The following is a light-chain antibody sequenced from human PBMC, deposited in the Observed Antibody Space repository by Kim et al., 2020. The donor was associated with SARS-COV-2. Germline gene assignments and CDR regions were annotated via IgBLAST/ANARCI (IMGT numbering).Light chain of an antibody. CDR3: QQSYSTPLT. CDR2: VAS. CDR1: QSISSY. J-gene: IGKJ4*01. Sequence: DIQMTQSPSSLSASVGDRVTITCRASQSISSYLNWYQQKPGKAPKFLIYVASSLQSGVPSRFSGSGSGTDFTLTISSLQPEDFATYYCQQSYSTPLTFGGVTKVDIK. V-gene: IGKV1-39*01.